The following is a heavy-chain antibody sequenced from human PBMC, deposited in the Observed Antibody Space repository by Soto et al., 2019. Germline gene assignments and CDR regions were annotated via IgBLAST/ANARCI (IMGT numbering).Heavy chain of an antibody. V-gene: IGHV3-23*01. CDR2: ISGNGVHT. D-gene: IGHD3-22*01. Sequence: EVQLLESGGGLVQPGGSLSLSCAASGFTFNNYAMTWVRQAPGKGLEWVSAISGNGVHTYYADSVKGRFTISRDSSKNALYLQMNSLRAEDTAIYYCAKDFSDFAITLLIGGPYGLDVWGQGTTVTVSS. CDR1: GFTFNNYA. J-gene: IGHJ6*02. CDR3: AKDFSDFAITLLIGGPYGLDV.